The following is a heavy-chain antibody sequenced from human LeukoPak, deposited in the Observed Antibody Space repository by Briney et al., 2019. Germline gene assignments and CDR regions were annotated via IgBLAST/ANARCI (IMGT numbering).Heavy chain of an antibody. CDR3: ARVGSGSQGYYYYYMDV. V-gene: IGHV4-31*03. Sequence: PSQTLSLTCTVSGGSISSGGYYWSWIRQHPGKGLEWIGYIYYSGSTYYNPSLKSRVTISVDTSKNQFSLKLSSVTAADMAVYYCARVGSGSQGYYYYYMDVWGKGTTVTVSS. D-gene: IGHD1-26*01. CDR2: IYYSGST. CDR1: GGSISSGGYY. J-gene: IGHJ6*03.